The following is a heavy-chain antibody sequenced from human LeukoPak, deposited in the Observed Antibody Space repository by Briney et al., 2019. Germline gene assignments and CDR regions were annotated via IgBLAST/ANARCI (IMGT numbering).Heavy chain of an antibody. CDR2: ISSSSSYI. CDR1: GFPFSNYS. CDR3: ARVVVVVPAAIISYYMDV. J-gene: IGHJ6*03. Sequence: GGSLRLSCAASGFPFSNYSMNWVRQAPGKGLEWVSSISSSSSYIYYADSVKGRFTISRDNAKNSLYLQMNSLRAEDTAVYYCARVVVVVPAAIISYYMDVWGKGTTVTVSS. D-gene: IGHD2-2*02. V-gene: IGHV3-21*01.